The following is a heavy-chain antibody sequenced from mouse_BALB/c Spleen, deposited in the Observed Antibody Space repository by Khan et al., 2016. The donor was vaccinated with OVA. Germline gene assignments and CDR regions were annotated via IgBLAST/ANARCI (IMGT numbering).Heavy chain of an antibody. CDR3: ARNSYRYDFAY. CDR1: GFSLSTYG. Sequence: QVQLQESGPGLVQPSQSLSITCTVSGFSLSTYGIHWVRQSPGKGLEWLGLIWSDGRTDYNVPFISRLSITKDSSKSQVFFKMNSLQPDDTAIYYCARNSYRYDFAYWGQGTLVTVSA. J-gene: IGHJ3*01. CDR2: IWSDGRT. V-gene: IGHV2-2*01. D-gene: IGHD2-12*01.